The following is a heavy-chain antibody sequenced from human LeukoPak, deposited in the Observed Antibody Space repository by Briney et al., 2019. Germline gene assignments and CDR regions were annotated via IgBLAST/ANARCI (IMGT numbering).Heavy chain of an antibody. J-gene: IGHJ4*02. Sequence: ASVKVSCKASGYTFSGDHMHWVRQAPGQGLEWTGRINPSSGATHFAQNFQGRVTMTRDTSISTAYMELSRLTSDDTAVYYCARDRNLYSGSFASWGQGTLVTVSS. CDR1: GYTFSGDH. V-gene: IGHV1-2*06. CDR3: ARDRNLYSGSFAS. CDR2: INPSSGAT. D-gene: IGHD1-26*01.